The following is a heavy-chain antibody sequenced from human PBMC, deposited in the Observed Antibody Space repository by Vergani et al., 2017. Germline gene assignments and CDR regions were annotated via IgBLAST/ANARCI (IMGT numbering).Heavy chain of an antibody. Sequence: QVQLVESGGGVVQPGGSLRLSCAASGVSFSSFGMHWVRQAPGKGLEWVAFIRYDGSDKYYVDSVKGRFTISRDNSKNTLYLQVDSLRAEDTAVYYCAKDERGFCGDISCLAMDVWGQGTTVSVSS. V-gene: IGHV3-30*02. D-gene: IGHD2-15*01. CDR3: AKDERGFCGDISCLAMDV. CDR1: GVSFSSFG. CDR2: IRYDGSDK. J-gene: IGHJ6*02.